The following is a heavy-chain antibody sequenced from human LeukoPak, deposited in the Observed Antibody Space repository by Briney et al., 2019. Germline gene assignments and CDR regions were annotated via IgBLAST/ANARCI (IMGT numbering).Heavy chain of an antibody. CDR3: AKGSTIFGVVTADAFDI. CDR2: IRYDGSNK. J-gene: IGHJ3*02. CDR1: GFTFSSYG. Sequence: GGSLRLSCAASGFTFSSYGMHWVRQAPGKGLEWVAFIRYDGSNKYYADSVKGRFTISRDNSKNTLYLQMNSLRAEDTAVYYCAKGSTIFGVVTADAFDIWGQGTMVTVSS. V-gene: IGHV3-30*02. D-gene: IGHD3-3*01.